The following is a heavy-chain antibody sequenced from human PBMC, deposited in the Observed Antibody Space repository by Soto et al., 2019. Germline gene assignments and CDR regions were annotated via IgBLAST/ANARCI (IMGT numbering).Heavy chain of an antibody. CDR3: ARDLRSYNSRGYYGFFDY. D-gene: IGHD3-22*01. Sequence: QVQLVESGGGLVQPGRSLRLSCAASGFTFSSYAMHWVRQPPGKGLEWVSATSNDGVNAYYADSVKGRFTISRDNSKNTLYLQMNTLGPEDTAVYYCARDLRSYNSRGYYGFFDYGGQGTLVTVSS. J-gene: IGHJ4*02. CDR2: TSNDGVNA. CDR1: GFTFSSYA. V-gene: IGHV3-30-3*01.